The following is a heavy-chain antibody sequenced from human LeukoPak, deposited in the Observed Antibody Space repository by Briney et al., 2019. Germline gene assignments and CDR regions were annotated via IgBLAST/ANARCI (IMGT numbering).Heavy chain of an antibody. CDR1: GYTFTSYD. V-gene: IGHV1-8*01. J-gene: IGHJ4*02. CDR2: MNPNSGNT. CDR3: ARGTIVGATDHLGY. D-gene: IGHD1-26*01. Sequence: ASVKVSCKASGYTFTSYDINWVRQATGQGLEWMGWMNPNSGNTGYAQKFQGRVTMTRNTSISTAYMELSSLRSGDTAVYYCARGTIVGATDHLGYWGQGTLVTVSS.